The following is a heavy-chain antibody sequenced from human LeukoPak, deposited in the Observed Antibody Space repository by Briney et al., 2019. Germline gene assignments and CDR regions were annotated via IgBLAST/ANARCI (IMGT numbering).Heavy chain of an antibody. CDR2: IYTSGST. Sequence: QPSETLSLTCTVSGGSISSYYWGWIRQPPGKGLEWIGYIYTSGSTNYNPSLKSRVTISVDTSKNQFSLKLSSVTAADTAVYYCASSTTVTPVSYWGQGTLVTVSS. J-gene: IGHJ4*02. D-gene: IGHD4-17*01. V-gene: IGHV4-4*09. CDR3: ASSTTVTPVSY. CDR1: GGSISSYY.